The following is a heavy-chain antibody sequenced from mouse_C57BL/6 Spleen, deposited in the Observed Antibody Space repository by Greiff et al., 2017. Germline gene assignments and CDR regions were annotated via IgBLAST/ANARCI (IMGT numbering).Heavy chain of an antibody. CDR2: IDPSDSET. CDR3: ASYGNYYFDY. D-gene: IGHD2-1*01. Sequence: VQLQQPGAELVRPGSSVKLSCKASGYTFTSYWMHWVKQRPIQGLEWIGNIDPSDSETHYNQKFKDKATLTVDKSSSTAYMQLSRLTSADSAVYYCASYGNYYFDYWGQGTTLTVSS. J-gene: IGHJ2*01. CDR1: GYTFTSYW. V-gene: IGHV1-52*01.